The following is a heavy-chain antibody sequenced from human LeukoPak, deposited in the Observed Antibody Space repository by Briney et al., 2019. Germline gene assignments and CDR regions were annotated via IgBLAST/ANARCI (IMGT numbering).Heavy chain of an antibody. Sequence: PSETLSLTCTVSGGPISSGDYYWSWIRQPPGKGLEWIGYIYYSGSTYYNPSLKSRVTISVDTSKNQFSLKLSSVTAADTAVYYCAREAPRSLNGFDPWGQGTLVTVSS. D-gene: IGHD2-8*01. CDR2: IYYSGST. V-gene: IGHV4-30-4*08. CDR3: AREAPRSLNGFDP. J-gene: IGHJ5*02. CDR1: GGPISSGDYY.